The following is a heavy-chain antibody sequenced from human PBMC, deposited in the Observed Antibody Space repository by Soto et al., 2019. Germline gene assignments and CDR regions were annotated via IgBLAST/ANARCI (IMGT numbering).Heavy chain of an antibody. D-gene: IGHD3-16*01. CDR3: VRGGWGDRFDY. V-gene: IGHV3-23*01. Sequence: EVQLLESGGGLVQPGGSLRLSCAVSGFTFSRYAMTWVRQAPGKGPEWVSGISGSGSSTYYADSVKGRFTISRDNSKNTLYLQMNSLRVEDTAVYYCVRGGWGDRFDYWGQGTLVNVSS. CDR1: GFTFSRYA. J-gene: IGHJ4*02. CDR2: ISGSGSST.